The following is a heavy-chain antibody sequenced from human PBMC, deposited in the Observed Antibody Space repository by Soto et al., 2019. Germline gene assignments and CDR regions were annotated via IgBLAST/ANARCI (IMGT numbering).Heavy chain of an antibody. D-gene: IGHD6-13*01. CDR3: ASTYSTSWYWFDP. V-gene: IGHV2-26*04. Sequence: QVTVKESGPVLVKPTETLTLTCTVSGFSLSNAGLGVSWIRQPPGKALEWLAHIFSNDEKSYSTSLKSRLTISKDPSKIQVVLTMTNMAPVATATYYCASTYSTSWYWFDPWGQGTLVTVSS. CDR1: GFSLSNAGLG. CDR2: IFSNDEK. J-gene: IGHJ5*02.